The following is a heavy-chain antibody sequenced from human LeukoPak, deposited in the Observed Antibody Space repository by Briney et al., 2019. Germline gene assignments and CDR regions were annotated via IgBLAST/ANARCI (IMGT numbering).Heavy chain of an antibody. CDR3: ASAIVVVPAALGY. CDR2: INHSGST. Sequence: SETLSLTCTVSGGSLSGYYWSWIRQPPGKGLEWIGEINHSGSTNYNPSLKTRVTISVDTSKNHFSLKLSSVTAADTAVYYCASAIVVVPAALGYWGQGTLVTVSS. V-gene: IGHV4-34*01. J-gene: IGHJ4*02. CDR1: GGSLSGYY. D-gene: IGHD2-2*01.